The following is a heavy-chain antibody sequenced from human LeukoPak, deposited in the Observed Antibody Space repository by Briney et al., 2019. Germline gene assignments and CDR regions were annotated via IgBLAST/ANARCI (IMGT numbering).Heavy chain of an antibody. V-gene: IGHV1-46*01. CDR3: ARDLGVAGRAWYYYYYMDV. D-gene: IGHD6-19*01. J-gene: IGHJ6*03. Sequence: ASVKVSCKASGYTFTGYYMHWVRQAPGQGLEWMGIINPSGGSTSYAQKFQGRVTMTRDTSTSTVYMELSSLRSEDTAVYYCARDLGVAGRAWYYYYYMDVWGKGTTVTISS. CDR1: GYTFTGYY. CDR2: INPSGGST.